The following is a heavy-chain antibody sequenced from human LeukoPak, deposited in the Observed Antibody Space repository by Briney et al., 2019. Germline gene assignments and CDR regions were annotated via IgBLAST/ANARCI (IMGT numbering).Heavy chain of an antibody. CDR1: GFTFVSHA. CDR2: ISRNSLYM. CDR3: ARDKVGHDFWSGYSDF. V-gene: IGHV3-21*06. Sequence: PGGSLRLSCVASGFTFVSHAMNWVRQAPGKGLEWVSSISRNSLYMYYADSLKGRFTISIDNAKNSLYLQMDSLRAEDTAVYYCARDKVGHDFWSGYSDFWGQGTLDPVSS. J-gene: IGHJ4*02. D-gene: IGHD3-3*01.